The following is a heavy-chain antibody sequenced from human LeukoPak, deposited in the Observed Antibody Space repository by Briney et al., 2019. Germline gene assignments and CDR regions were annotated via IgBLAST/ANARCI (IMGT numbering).Heavy chain of an antibody. J-gene: IGHJ4*02. D-gene: IGHD6-13*01. CDR2: IYSGGST. Sequence: PGGSLRLSCAASGFTVSSNYMSWVRQAPGKGLEWVSVIYSGGSTYYADSVKGRFTISRDNSKNTLYLQMNSLRAEDTAVYYCARDPDSSSWYLSVAFDYWGQGTLVTVSS. V-gene: IGHV3-53*01. CDR1: GFTVSSNY. CDR3: ARDPDSSSWYLSVAFDY.